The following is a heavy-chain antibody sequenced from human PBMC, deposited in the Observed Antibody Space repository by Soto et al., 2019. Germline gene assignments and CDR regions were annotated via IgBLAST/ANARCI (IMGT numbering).Heavy chain of an antibody. CDR1: GGSISSSSYY. J-gene: IGHJ2*01. D-gene: IGHD4-17*01. CDR2: FYYSGST. V-gene: IGHV4-39*01. Sequence: SETLSLTCTVSGGSISSSSYYWGWIRQPPGKGLDWIGIFYYSGSTYYNPSLKSRVTISVDTSKNQFSLKLSSVTAADTAVYYCASTTVTTPYWYFDLWGRGTLVTVSS. CDR3: ASTTVTTPYWYFDL.